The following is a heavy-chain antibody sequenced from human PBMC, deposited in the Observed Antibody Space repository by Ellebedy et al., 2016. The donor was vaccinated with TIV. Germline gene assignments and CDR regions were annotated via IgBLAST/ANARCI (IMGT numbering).Heavy chain of an antibody. CDR3: ARDLTLRYSNDWYQTSDY. V-gene: IGHV3-7*01. D-gene: IGHD6-19*01. CDR1: GFTLGSYW. J-gene: IGHJ4*02. Sequence: GESLKISCAASGFTLGSYWMTWVRQAPGKGLEWVANIKYDEIEKHYVDSVKDRFTISRDNAKNSLYLQMNSLRAEDTAVYYCARDLTLRYSNDWYQTSDYWGQGTLVTVSS. CDR2: IKYDEIEK.